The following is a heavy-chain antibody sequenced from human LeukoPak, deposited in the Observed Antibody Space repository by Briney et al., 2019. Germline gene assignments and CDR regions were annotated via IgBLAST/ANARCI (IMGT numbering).Heavy chain of an antibody. CDR1: GGSISSGRYY. D-gene: IGHD4-23*01. CDR3: ARDVGDDYGGRSFDY. CDR2: IYTSGST. Sequence: PSQTLSLTCTVSGGSISSGRYYWSWIRQPAGKGLEWIGRIYTSGSTNYNPSLKRPVTISVDTSKNQFSLKLSSVTAADTAVYYCARDVGDDYGGRSFDYWGQGTLVTVSS. J-gene: IGHJ4*02. V-gene: IGHV4-61*02.